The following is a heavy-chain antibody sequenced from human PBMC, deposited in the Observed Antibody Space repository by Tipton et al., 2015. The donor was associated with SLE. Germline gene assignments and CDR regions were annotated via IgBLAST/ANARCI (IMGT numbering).Heavy chain of an antibody. J-gene: IGHJ4*02. CDR3: ARRCLGSGGSHFDY. CDR1: GGSISSSNW. V-gene: IGHV4-4*02. CDR2: IYHSGST. Sequence: GSLRLSCAVSGGSISSSNWWSWVRQPPGKGLEWIGEIYHSGSTNYNPSLKSRVTISVDKSKNQFSLKLSSVTAADTAVYYCARRCLGSGGSHFDYWGQGTLVTVSS. D-gene: IGHD1-26*01.